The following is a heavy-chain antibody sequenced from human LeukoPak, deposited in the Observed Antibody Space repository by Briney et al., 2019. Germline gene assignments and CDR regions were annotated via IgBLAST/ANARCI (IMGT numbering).Heavy chain of an antibody. CDR3: ARGLVLDYYMDV. J-gene: IGHJ6*03. Sequence: SETLSLTCTVSGGSISSGGYYWSWIRQPAGKGLEWIGRIYTSGSTNYNPSLKSRVTISVDTSKNQFSLKLSSVTAADTAVYYCARGLVLDYYMDVWGKGTTVTVSS. CDR2: IYTSGST. V-gene: IGHV4-61*02. CDR1: GGSISSGGYY. D-gene: IGHD3/OR15-3a*01.